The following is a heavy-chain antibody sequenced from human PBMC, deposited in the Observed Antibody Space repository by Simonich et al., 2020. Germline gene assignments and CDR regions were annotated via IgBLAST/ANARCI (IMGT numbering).Heavy chain of an antibody. Sequence: QPGGSLRLSCAASGFTFSSYEMNWVRQAPGKGLEWVSYISSSGSTIYYADSVKGRFTISRDNAKNSLYLQMNSLRAEDTAVYDCAREKWLRFAFDIWGQGTMVTVSS. J-gene: IGHJ3*02. CDR3: AREKWLRFAFDI. V-gene: IGHV3-48*03. CDR1: GFTFSSYE. CDR2: ISSSGSTI. D-gene: IGHD5-12*01.